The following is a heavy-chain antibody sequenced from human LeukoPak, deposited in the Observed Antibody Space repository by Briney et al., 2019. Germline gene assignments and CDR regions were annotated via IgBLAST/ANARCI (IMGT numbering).Heavy chain of an antibody. D-gene: IGHD2-2*01. J-gene: IGHJ5*02. V-gene: IGHV1-8*01. Sequence: SVKLSCKASGYTFTSYDINWVRPATGQGLERMGWMNPNSGNTSYAQKFQGRVTMTRNTSISTAYMELSSLRSEDTAVYYCARGFPSGCSSTSCYWRIRGWFDPWGQGTLVTVSS. CDR3: ARGFPSGCSSTSCYWRIRGWFDP. CDR1: GYTFTSYD. CDR2: MNPNSGNT.